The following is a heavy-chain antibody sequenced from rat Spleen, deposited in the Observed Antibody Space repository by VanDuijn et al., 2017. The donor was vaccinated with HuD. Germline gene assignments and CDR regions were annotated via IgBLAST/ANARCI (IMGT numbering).Heavy chain of an antibody. CDR3: ASGTYGINWFAY. D-gene: IGHD2-1*01. V-gene: IGHV5S13*01. Sequence: EVQLVESGGGLVQPGRSLKLSYAASGFTFSNFGMAWVRQAPTKGLEWVASISYEGSSTYYRDSVKGRFTISRDNAKNTQYLQMDSLSSEDTATYYSASGTYGINWFAYWGQGTLVTVSS. J-gene: IGHJ3*01. CDR2: ISYEGSST. CDR1: GFTFSNFG.